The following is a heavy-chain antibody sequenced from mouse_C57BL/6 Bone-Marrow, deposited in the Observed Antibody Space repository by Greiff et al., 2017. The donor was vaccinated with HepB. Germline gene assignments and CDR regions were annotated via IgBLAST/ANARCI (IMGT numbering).Heavy chain of an antibody. CDR1: GFTFTDYY. CDR2: IRNKANGYTT. V-gene: IGHV7-3*01. J-gene: IGHJ1*03. D-gene: IGHD1-1*01. Sequence: EVKLVESGGGLVQPGGSLSLSCAASGFTFTDYYMSWVRQPPGKALEWLGFIRNKANGYTTEYSASVKGRFTISRDNSQSILYLQMNAQRAEDSATYYCARYYYCSSYGYFDVWGTGTTVTVSS. CDR3: ARYYYCSSYGYFDV.